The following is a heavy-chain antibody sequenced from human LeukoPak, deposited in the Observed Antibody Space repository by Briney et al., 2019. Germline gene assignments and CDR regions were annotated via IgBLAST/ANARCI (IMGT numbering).Heavy chain of an antibody. V-gene: IGHV1-69*13. J-gene: IGHJ4*02. CDR3: ARGDDYYDSSGYINSTPFDY. Sequence: SVKVSCKASGGTFSSYAISWVRQAPGQGLEWMGGIIPIFGTANYAQKFQGRVTITADESTSTAYMELSSLRSEDTAVYYCARGDDYYDSSGYINSTPFDYWGQGTLVTVSS. CDR1: GGTFSSYA. D-gene: IGHD3-22*01. CDR2: IIPIFGTA.